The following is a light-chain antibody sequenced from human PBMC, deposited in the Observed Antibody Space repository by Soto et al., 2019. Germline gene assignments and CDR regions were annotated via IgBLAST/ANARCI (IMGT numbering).Light chain of an antibody. CDR1: TGAVTSGYY. J-gene: IGLJ2*01. Sequence: QAVVTQEPSLTVSPGGTVTLTCASSTGAVTSGYYPNWFQQKPGQAPRALIYNTSNKHSWTPARFSGSLLGGKAALTLSGVQPEDEAEYYCLIYDGGAQVFGGGTKLTVL. V-gene: IGLV7-43*01. CDR2: NTS. CDR3: LIYDGGAQV.